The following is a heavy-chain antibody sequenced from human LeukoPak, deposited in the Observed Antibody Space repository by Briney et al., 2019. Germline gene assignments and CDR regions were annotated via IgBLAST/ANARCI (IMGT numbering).Heavy chain of an antibody. CDR2: IYYSGST. V-gene: IGHV4-30-4*08. CDR3: ARLYLIEDYDFWSGYSESMDV. J-gene: IGHJ6*03. CDR1: GGSISSSSYY. Sequence: SETLSLTCTVSGGSISSSSYYWSWIRQPPGKGLEWIGYIYYSGSTYYNPSLKSRVTISVDTSKNQFSLKLSSVTAADTAVYYCARLYLIEDYDFWSGYSESMDVWGKGTTVTVSS. D-gene: IGHD3-3*01.